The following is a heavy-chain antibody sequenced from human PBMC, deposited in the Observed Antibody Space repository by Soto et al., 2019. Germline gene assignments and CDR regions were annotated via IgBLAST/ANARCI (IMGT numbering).Heavy chain of an antibody. J-gene: IGHJ5*02. CDR3: ARVIPGVEAWFDP. CDR2: ISAYTDTP. D-gene: IGHD2-2*01. CDR1: GYTFTNFG. Sequence: QVQLVQSGAEVKKPGASVTVSCRASGYTFTNFGVTWVRRAPGQGLEWMGWISAYTDTPNYAQTLQGRVTMTIDTSTSTAYMDLRSLTSDDTAVYYCARVIPGVEAWFDPWGQGTLVTVSS. V-gene: IGHV1-18*01.